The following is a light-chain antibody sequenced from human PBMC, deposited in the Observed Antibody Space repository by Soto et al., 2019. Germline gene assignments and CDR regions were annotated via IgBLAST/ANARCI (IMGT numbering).Light chain of an antibody. Sequence: QSVLTQPASVSGSPGQAIPISCTGNSSDVGGYNYVSWYQQHPGKAPKLMIYDVSNRPSGVSNRFSGSKSGNTASLTISGLQAEDEADYYCSSYTSSSTFYVFGTGTKVTVL. V-gene: IGLV2-14*01. CDR1: SSDVGGYNY. J-gene: IGLJ1*01. CDR2: DVS. CDR3: SSYTSSSTFYV.